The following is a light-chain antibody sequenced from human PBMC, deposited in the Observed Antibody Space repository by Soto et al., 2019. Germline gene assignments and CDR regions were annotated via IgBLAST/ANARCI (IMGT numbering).Light chain of an antibody. CDR1: SSDVGGYNY. J-gene: IGLJ1*01. V-gene: IGLV2-8*01. CDR2: EVT. Sequence: QSALTQPPSASGSPGQSVTISCTGTSSDVGGYNYVSWYQQHPGKAPKLMIYEVTKRPSGVPDRFSGSKSGNTASLTVSGLQAEDEADYYCSSYAGSRNLVFGSGTKLTV. CDR3: SSYAGSRNLV.